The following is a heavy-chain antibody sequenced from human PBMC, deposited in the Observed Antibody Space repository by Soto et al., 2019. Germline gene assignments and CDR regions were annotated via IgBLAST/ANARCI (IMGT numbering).Heavy chain of an antibody. J-gene: IGHJ4*02. V-gene: IGHV5-51*01. CDR1: GYSFTTYW. D-gene: IGHD2-2*01. CDR2: IYPGDSDT. Sequence: PVESLTISCKGYGYSFTTYWIVWVRQTPGKGLEWMGIIYPGDSDTRYSPSFQGQVTMSADKSINTAYLQWSSLKASDTAIYYCTRKLYCSSSSCYRAIDYWGQGTLVTVSS. CDR3: TRKLYCSSSSCYRAIDY.